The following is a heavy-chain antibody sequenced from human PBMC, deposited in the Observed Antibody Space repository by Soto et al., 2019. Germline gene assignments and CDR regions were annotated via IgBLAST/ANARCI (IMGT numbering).Heavy chain of an antibody. J-gene: IGHJ4*02. CDR3: ARVPPDYYDTEGSFDY. Sequence: PGGSLRLSCIVSGFTFKNYAMHWVRRAPGKGLEWVAVISSDGYNKYYADSVKGRFTISRDNSKNTLYVQMNSLRDEDTALYYCARVPPDYYDTEGSFDYWGLGTLVTVSS. CDR1: GFTFKNYA. CDR2: ISSDGYNK. D-gene: IGHD3-22*01. V-gene: IGHV3-30-3*01.